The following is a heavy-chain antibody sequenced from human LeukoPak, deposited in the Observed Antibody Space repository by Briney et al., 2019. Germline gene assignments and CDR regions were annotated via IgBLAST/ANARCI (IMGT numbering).Heavy chain of an antibody. CDR1: GFTFSSYA. V-gene: IGHV3-30*04. CDR2: ISYDGSNK. Sequence: TGGSLRLSCAASGFTFSSYAMHWVRQAPGKGLEWVAVISYDGSNKYYADSVKGRLTTSRDNSKNTLYLQMNSMRAEDTAVYYCARDRGAEGCFDYWGQGALVTVSS. J-gene: IGHJ4*02. CDR3: ARDRGAEGCFDY. D-gene: IGHD1-26*01.